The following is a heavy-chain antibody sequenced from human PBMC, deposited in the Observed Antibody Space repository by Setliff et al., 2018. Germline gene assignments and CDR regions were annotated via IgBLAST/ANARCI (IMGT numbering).Heavy chain of an antibody. CDR2: IWYDGSNK. Sequence: PGGSLRLSCAASGFSFSSYGMHWVRQAPGKGLEWVAFIWYDGSNKYYADSVKGRFTISRDNSKNTLYLQMNSLRAEDTAVYYCAKDFGDGGWFDPWGQGTLVTVSS. V-gene: IGHV3-30*02. D-gene: IGHD3-10*01. CDR3: AKDFGDGGWFDP. CDR1: GFSFSSYG. J-gene: IGHJ5*02.